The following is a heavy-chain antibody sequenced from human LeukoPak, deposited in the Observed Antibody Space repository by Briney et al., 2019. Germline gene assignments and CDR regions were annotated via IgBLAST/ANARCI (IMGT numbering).Heavy chain of an antibody. CDR3: ARHRGYSYDSTFDY. CDR2: IYYSGTI. J-gene: IGHJ4*02. Sequence: PSETLSLTCTVSGGSISSYYWSWIRQPPGKGLEWIGSIYYSGTINYNPSLKSRVTISGDTSKNQFSLKLSSVTAADTAVYYCARHRGYSYDSTFDYWGQGTLVTVSS. CDR1: GGSISSYY. D-gene: IGHD5-18*01. V-gene: IGHV4-59*08.